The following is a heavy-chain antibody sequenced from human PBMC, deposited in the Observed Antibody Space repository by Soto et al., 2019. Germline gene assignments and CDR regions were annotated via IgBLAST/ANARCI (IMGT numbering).Heavy chain of an antibody. D-gene: IGHD1-26*01. CDR1: GFPFSDHA. V-gene: IGHV3-23*01. CDR2: ITGRGDST. Sequence: PGGSLRLSCVASGFPFSDHAMHWVRQTPGKGLEWVSAITGRGDSTYYADSVKGRFTISRDNSKSTLYLQMMSLRAEDTAVYYCAKDLYVQPPSGWFDPWGQGTVVTVSS. J-gene: IGHJ5*02. CDR3: AKDLYVQPPSGWFDP.